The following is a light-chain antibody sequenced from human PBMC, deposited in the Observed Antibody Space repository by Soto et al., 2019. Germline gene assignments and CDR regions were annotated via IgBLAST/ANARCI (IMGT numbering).Light chain of an antibody. CDR3: QQTYSNLWT. Sequence: DLQLTRSPSSLSASVAGTVTITCRASQTVSRYLNWYQQKSGPAPKLLIYAASTLPTGVPSRFSGRGAGTDFTLTINNLQREDFADYFCQQTYSNLWTFGQGTKVDIK. CDR2: AAS. J-gene: IGKJ1*01. V-gene: IGKV1-39*01. CDR1: QTVSRY.